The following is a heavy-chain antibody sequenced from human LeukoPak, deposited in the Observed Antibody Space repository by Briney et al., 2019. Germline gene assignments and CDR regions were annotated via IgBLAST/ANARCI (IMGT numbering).Heavy chain of an antibody. CDR1: GCTFTSYD. J-gene: IGHJ5*02. D-gene: IGHD3-10*01. CDR3: AREYRYGSGSYPLGP. Sequence: GASVKVSCKASGCTFTSYDINWVRQATGQGLEWMGGMNPNSGNTGYAQKFQGRVTITRNTSISTAYMELSSLRSEDTAVYYCAREYRYGSGSYPLGPWGQGTLVTVSS. V-gene: IGHV1-8*03. CDR2: MNPNSGNT.